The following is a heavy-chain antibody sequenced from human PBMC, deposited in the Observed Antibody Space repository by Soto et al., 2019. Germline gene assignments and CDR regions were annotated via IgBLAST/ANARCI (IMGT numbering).Heavy chain of an antibody. CDR3: ARDPRPTYYYDSSGYYFDY. Sequence: AASVKVSCKASGYTFTSYGISWVRQAPGQGLEWMGWISAYNGNTNYAQKLQGRVTMTTDTSTSTAYMELSSLRSEDTAVYYCARDPRPTYYYDSSGYYFDYWGQGTLVTV. CDR2: ISAYNGNT. CDR1: GYTFTSYG. D-gene: IGHD3-22*01. J-gene: IGHJ4*02. V-gene: IGHV1-18*01.